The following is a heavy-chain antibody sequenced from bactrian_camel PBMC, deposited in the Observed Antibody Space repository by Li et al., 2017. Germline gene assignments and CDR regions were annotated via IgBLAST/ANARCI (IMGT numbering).Heavy chain of an antibody. V-gene: IGHV3S40*01. CDR1: YTRRPNY. D-gene: IGHD2*01. CDR2: IYTGGGDG. Sequence: VQLVESGGGSVQAGGSLRLSCSYTRRPNYVTWFRQGPGNGREGVAGIYTGGGDGYYADAVKGRFTISRDNAKSTVYLQMNSLKPEDTAVYYCVREGSTFCSGGWCNIFDDWGQGTQVTVS. J-gene: IGHJ4*01. CDR3: VREGSTFCSGGWCNIFDD.